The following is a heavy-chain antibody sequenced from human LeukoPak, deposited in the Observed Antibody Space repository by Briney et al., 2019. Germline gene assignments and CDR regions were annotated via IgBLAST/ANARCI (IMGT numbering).Heavy chain of an antibody. J-gene: IGHJ4*02. CDR3: ARDRVGDGFTNLYFDY. CDR2: INLQTGGT. V-gene: IGHV1-2*06. Sequence: GASVKVSCKASGYTFTGNYMHWVRRAPGQGLEWMGRINLQTGGTTCAQKFRGRVTMTRDTSVTTAYMELGGLMSDDTAIYYCARDRVGDGFTNLYFDYWGQGSLVTVSS. D-gene: IGHD3-10*01. CDR1: GYTFTGNY.